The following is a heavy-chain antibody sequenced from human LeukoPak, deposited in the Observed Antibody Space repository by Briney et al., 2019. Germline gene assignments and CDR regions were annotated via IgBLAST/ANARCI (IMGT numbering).Heavy chain of an antibody. CDR1: GYTFTSYA. CDR2: INTNTGNP. Sequence: ASVKVSCKAAGYTFTSYAMNWVRQAPGQGLEWLGWINTNTGNPTYAQGFTGRFVFSLDTSVSTAYLQISSLKAEDTAVYYCARDIYQHIIVNWFDPWGRGTLVTVSS. D-gene: IGHD1-14*01. V-gene: IGHV7-4-1*02. CDR3: ARDIYQHIIVNWFDP. J-gene: IGHJ5*02.